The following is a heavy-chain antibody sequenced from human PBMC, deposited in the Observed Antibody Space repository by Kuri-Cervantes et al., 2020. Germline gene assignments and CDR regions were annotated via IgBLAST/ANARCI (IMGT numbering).Heavy chain of an antibody. CDR1: GGSISSYY. CDR3: ATAVPFGY. CDR2: INHKGKT. V-gene: IGHV4-34*10. Sequence: SETLSLTCTVSGGSISSYYWTWIRQPPGKGLEWIGEINHKGKTNYNPSLKSRITLSVDTSKNQFSLKLSAVTAADTAVYYCATAVPFGYWGQGTPVTISS. J-gene: IGHJ4*02.